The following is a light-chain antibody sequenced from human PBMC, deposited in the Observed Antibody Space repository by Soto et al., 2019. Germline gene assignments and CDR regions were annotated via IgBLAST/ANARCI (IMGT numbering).Light chain of an antibody. J-gene: IGKJ1*01. CDR2: WAS. V-gene: IGKV4-1*01. CDR3: QQYYNSLWT. Sequence: DIVMTQSPDTLAVSLGARATINCKSSRSILYRSDSKNYLAWYQQKPGQPPKLLISWASTREFGVPDRFSGSGSGTDFTLTISSLQAEDVAVYYCQQYYNSLWTFGQGTKVEIK. CDR1: RSILYRSDSKNY.